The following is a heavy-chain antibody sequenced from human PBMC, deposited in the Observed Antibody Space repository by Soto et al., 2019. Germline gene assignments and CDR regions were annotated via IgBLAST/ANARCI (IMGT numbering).Heavy chain of an antibody. J-gene: IGHJ4*02. CDR1: GVTFSNYA. V-gene: IGHV1-69*13. Sequence: SVKVSCKVSGVTFSNYAISWVRHAPRQGLEWMGGVIPIFGTARYAQVFQGRVTMTADDSTTTAYLEMSSLRSDDTAVYYCARDLTLRSTESRLDSWGQGTPVIVSS. D-gene: IGHD3-16*01. CDR2: VIPIFGTA. CDR3: ARDLTLRSTESRLDS.